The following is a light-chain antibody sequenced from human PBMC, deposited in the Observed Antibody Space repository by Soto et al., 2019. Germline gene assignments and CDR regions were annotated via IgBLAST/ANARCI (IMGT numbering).Light chain of an antibody. V-gene: IGLV2-14*01. J-gene: IGLJ1*01. CDR1: SSDVGGYNY. CDR2: DVS. Sequence: QSALTQPASVTGSPGQTITISCTATSSDVGGYNYVSWYQQHPGKAPKLMIYDVSKRPSGVSNRFSGSKSGNTASLTISGLQAEDEADYYCISCSGSSTDLFGTGTKLTVL. CDR3: ISCSGSSTDL.